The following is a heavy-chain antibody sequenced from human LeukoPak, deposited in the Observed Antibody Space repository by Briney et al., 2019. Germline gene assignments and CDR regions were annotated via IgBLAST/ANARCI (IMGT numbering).Heavy chain of an antibody. J-gene: IGHJ4*02. D-gene: IGHD3-10*01. CDR1: GFTFSSYA. V-gene: IGHV3-23*01. CDR2: ISGSGGST. Sequence: PGGSLRLSCAASGFTFSSYAMSWVHQAPGKGLEWVSAISGSGGSTYYADSVKGRFTISRDNSKNTLYLQMNSLRAEDTAVYYCASPLTPRMVRGKVFDYWGQGTLVTVSS. CDR3: ASPLTPRMVRGKVFDY.